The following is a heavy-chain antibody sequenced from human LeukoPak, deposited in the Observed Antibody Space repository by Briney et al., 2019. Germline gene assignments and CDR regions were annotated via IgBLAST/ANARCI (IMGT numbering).Heavy chain of an antibody. CDR3: ARDHYDSYYSFQH. D-gene: IGHD3-22*01. J-gene: IGHJ1*01. V-gene: IGHV1-3*01. CDR2: INAGNGNT. Sequence: ASVKVSCKASGYTFTSYAMHWVRQAPGQRLEWMGWINAGNGNTKYSQKFQGRVTITRDTSASTAYMELSSPRSEDTAVYYCARDHYDSYYSFQHWGQGTLVTVSS. CDR1: GYTFTSYA.